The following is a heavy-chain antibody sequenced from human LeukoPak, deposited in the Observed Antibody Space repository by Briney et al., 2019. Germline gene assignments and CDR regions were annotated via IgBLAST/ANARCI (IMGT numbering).Heavy chain of an antibody. CDR1: GGSVSSGSYY. CDR3: ARGGYSSGWLDDY. J-gene: IGHJ4*02. Sequence: SETLSLTCTVSGGSVSSGSYYWSWIRQPPGKGLEWIGEINHSGSTNYNPSLKSRVTISVDTSKNQFSLKLSSVTAADTAVYYCARGGYSSGWLDDYWGQGTLVTVSS. CDR2: INHSGST. D-gene: IGHD6-19*01. V-gene: IGHV4-39*07.